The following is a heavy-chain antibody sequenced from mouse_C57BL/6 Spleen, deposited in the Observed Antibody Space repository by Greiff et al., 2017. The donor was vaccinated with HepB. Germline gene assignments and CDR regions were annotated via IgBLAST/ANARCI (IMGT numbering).Heavy chain of an antibody. J-gene: IGHJ3*01. Sequence: QVQLQQPGAELVKPGASVKLSCKASGYTFTSYWMHWVKQRPGQGLEWIGMIHPNSGSTNYNEKFKSKATLTVDKSSSTAYMQLSSLTSEDSAVYYCARNYGYDGPWFAYWGQGTLVTVSA. V-gene: IGHV1-64*01. D-gene: IGHD2-2*01. CDR2: IHPNSGST. CDR3: ARNYGYDGPWFAY. CDR1: GYTFTSYW.